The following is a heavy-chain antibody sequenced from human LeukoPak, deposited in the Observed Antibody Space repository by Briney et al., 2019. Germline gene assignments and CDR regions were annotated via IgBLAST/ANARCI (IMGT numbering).Heavy chain of an antibody. Sequence: GGSLRLSCAASGFTFDDYAMHWVRQAPGKGLEWVSGISWNSGSRGYADSVKGRFTISRDNSKNTLYLQMNSLRAEDTAVYYCAKVSIYGDYVFGYWGQGTLVTVSS. CDR3: AKVSIYGDYVFGY. D-gene: IGHD4-17*01. J-gene: IGHJ4*02. CDR2: ISWNSGSR. CDR1: GFTFDDYA. V-gene: IGHV3-9*01.